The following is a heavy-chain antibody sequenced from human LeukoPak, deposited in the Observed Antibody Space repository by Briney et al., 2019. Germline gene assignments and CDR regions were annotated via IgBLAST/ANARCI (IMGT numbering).Heavy chain of an antibody. V-gene: IGHV4-59*08. J-gene: IGHJ4*02. CDR2: IYYSGST. CDR1: GGSISNY. CDR3: ASYDSSGASGH. Sequence: SETLSLTCTVSGGSISNYWSWIRQPPGKGLGWIGYIYYSGSTNYNPSLKSRVTISVDTSKNQFSLKLSSVTAADTAVYYCASYDSSGASGHWGQGTLVTVSS. D-gene: IGHD3-22*01.